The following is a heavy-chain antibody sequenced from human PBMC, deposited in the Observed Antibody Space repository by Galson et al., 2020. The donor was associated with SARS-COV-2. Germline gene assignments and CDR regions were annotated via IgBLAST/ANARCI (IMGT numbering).Heavy chain of an antibody. D-gene: IGHD3-10*01. Sequence: SETLSLTCAVYGGSFSDYSWTWVRQPPGKGLEWMGEISHSGSTNYSPSLKSRVFTSVDTSKNQFSLRLRSVTAADTAVYYCARGGSRPIMAFDYYYFYMDVWGKGTTVTVSS. CDR2: ISHSGST. J-gene: IGHJ6*03. CDR3: ARGGSRPIMAFDYYYFYMDV. V-gene: IGHV4-34*01. CDR1: GGSFSDYS.